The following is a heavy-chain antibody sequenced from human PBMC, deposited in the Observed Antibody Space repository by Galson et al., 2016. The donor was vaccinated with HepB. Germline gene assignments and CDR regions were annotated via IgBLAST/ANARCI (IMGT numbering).Heavy chain of an antibody. V-gene: IGHV1-18*01. CDR2: ISPNSGST. Sequence: SVKVSCKASGYIFTRNGISWVRQAPGQAREWLGWISPNSGSTNYAQKVQDRITMTTDTSTKTVYMELRSLTPADTAVYYCARDANWNLDYWGQGSLVTVSS. CDR1: GYIFTRNG. J-gene: IGHJ4*02. CDR3: ARDANWNLDY. D-gene: IGHD1-1*01.